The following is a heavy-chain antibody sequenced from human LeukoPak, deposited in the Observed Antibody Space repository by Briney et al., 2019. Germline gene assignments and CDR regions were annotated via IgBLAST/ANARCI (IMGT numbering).Heavy chain of an antibody. Sequence: GASVKVSCKASGYTFTSYGISWVRQAPGQGLEWMGIINPSGGSTSYAQKFQGRVTMTRDTSTSTVYMELSSLRSEDTAVYYCARASRYYDSSRYAFDIWGQGTMVTVSS. CDR3: ARASRYYDSSRYAFDI. V-gene: IGHV1-46*01. J-gene: IGHJ3*02. CDR2: INPSGGST. CDR1: GYTFTSYG. D-gene: IGHD3-22*01.